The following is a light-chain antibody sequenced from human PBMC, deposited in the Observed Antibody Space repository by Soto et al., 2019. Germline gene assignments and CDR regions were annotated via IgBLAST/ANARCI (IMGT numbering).Light chain of an antibody. CDR3: LQDYTYPWT. CDR1: QDIGND. V-gene: IGKV1-6*02. J-gene: IGKJ1*01. CDR2: AAS. Sequence: IQMTQSPSSLSASVRDRVTITCRASQDIGNDLGWYQQKPGKAPNLLIYAASSLRSGVPSRFSGSGSGTHFTLTINSLQAKDSATYFCLQDYTYPWTFGQGTKVVIK.